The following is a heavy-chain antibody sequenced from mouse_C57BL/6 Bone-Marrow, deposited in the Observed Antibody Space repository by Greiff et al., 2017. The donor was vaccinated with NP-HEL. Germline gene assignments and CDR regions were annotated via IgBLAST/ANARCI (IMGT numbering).Heavy chain of an antibody. Sequence: VQLQQPGAELVKPGASVTLSCKASGYTFTSYWMHWVKQRPGQGLEWIGMIHPNSGSTNYNEKFKSKATLTVDNSSSTAYMQLRSLTSENSAVYYCARPYYGNYGYFDVWGTGTTVTVTS. D-gene: IGHD2-10*01. CDR2: IHPNSGST. V-gene: IGHV1-64*01. J-gene: IGHJ1*03. CDR1: GYTFTSYW. CDR3: ARPYYGNYGYFDV.